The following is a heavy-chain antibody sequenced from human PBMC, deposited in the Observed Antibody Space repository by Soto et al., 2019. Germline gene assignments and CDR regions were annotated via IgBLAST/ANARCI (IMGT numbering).Heavy chain of an antibody. D-gene: IGHD3-3*01. Sequence: GGSLRLSCAASGFIVSSNYMSWVRQAPGKGLEWVSLIYSDGSTYYTDSVKGRFTISRHNSKNTMHLQMRSLRPEDTAVYYCARGSGWDYYYMDVWGKGTTVTVS. CDR3: ARGSGWDYYYMDV. J-gene: IGHJ6*03. CDR2: IYSDGST. CDR1: GFIVSSNY. V-gene: IGHV3-53*04.